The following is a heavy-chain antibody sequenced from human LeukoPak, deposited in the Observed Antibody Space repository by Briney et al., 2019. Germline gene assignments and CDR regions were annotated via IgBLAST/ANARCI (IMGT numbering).Heavy chain of an antibody. CDR2: ISDDGETT. Sequence: GGSLRLSCAASGFTFRNFAVSWVRQAPGKGLEWVSTISDDGETTYYADSLRGRFTISRDNSRNTLYLQMNSLRVDDTAVYYCAGEVVASFFDFWGQGALVTVAS. D-gene: IGHD2-15*01. V-gene: IGHV3-23*01. J-gene: IGHJ4*02. CDR3: AGEVVASFFDF. CDR1: GFTFRNFA.